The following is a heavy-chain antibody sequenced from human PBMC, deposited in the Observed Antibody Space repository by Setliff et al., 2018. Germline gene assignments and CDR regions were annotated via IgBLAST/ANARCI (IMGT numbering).Heavy chain of an antibody. CDR1: GGSISSYY. D-gene: IGHD3-22*01. J-gene: IGHJ6*03. CDR2: VYTSGST. V-gene: IGHV4-4*08. Sequence: SETLSLTCTVSGGSISSYYWSWIRQPPGKGLEWIGYVYTSGSTNCNPSLKSRVTISVDTSKDQFSLKLSSVTAADTAVYYCARSRGYKHDSSGYYYDHYYYYYMDVWGKGTPVTVSS. CDR3: ARSRGYKHDSSGYYYDHYYYYYMDV.